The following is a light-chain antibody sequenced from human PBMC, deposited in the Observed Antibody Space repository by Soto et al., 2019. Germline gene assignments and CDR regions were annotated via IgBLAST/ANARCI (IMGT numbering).Light chain of an antibody. V-gene: IGLV2-14*01. CDR1: SSDVGGYDY. Sequence: QSALTQPASVSGSPGQSITISCTGSSSDVGGYDYVSWYQHQPGKAPKLMIYEVASRPSGVSNRFSGSKSGNTASLTIAGLRAEDEGDYYCSSHSSSNTLVVFGRGTKLTVL. CDR2: EVA. CDR3: SSHSSSNTLVV. J-gene: IGLJ3*02.